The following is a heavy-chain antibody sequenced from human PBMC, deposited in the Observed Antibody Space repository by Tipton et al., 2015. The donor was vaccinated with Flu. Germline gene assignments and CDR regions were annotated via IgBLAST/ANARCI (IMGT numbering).Heavy chain of an antibody. CDR3: ARLSYYDVDLKNFYFDY. D-gene: IGHD3-10*02. V-gene: IGHV4-39*01. Sequence: GSLRLSCTVSSGSIGSTNYFCAWIRQPPGKRLELIGSIYPSGTTYYNPSLKSRVTISADTSKSQFSLMLRSVTAADTAVYYCARLSYYDVDLKNFYFDYWGQGALVTVSS. CDR2: IYPSGTT. J-gene: IGHJ4*02. CDR1: SGSIGSTNYF.